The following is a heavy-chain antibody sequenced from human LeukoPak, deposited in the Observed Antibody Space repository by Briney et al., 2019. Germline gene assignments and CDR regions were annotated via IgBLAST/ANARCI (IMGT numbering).Heavy chain of an antibody. J-gene: IGHJ4*02. CDR1: GYTFTSYG. V-gene: IGHV1-46*01. Sequence: GASVKVSCKASGYTFTSYGISWVRQAPGQGLEWMGIINPSGSSTTYAQKFQGRVTMTRDTSTSTVYMELSSLRSEDTAVYYCARTSGRTFDYWGQGTLVTVSS. CDR2: INPSGSST. CDR3: ARTSGRTFDY.